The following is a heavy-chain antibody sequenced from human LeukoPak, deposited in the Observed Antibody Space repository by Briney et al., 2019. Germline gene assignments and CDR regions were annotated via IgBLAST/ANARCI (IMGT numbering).Heavy chain of an antibody. J-gene: IGHJ4*02. CDR1: GGSISSGSYY. CDR2: IYTSGST. CDR3: ARVSIAAGGGPHFDY. D-gene: IGHD6-13*01. Sequence: SETLSLTCTVSGGSISSGSYYWSWIRQPAGKGLEWIGRIYTSGSTNYNPSLKSRVTISVDTSKNQFSLKLSSVTAADTAVYYCARVSIAAGGGPHFDYWGQGTLVTVSS. V-gene: IGHV4-61*02.